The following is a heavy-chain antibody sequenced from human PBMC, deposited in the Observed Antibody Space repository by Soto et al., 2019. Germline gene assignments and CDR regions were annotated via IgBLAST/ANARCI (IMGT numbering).Heavy chain of an antibody. D-gene: IGHD5-18*01. CDR3: ARDRGVDTAMAPHQGGMDV. V-gene: IGHV1-69*01. CDR1: GGTFSSYA. J-gene: IGHJ6*02. Sequence: QVQLVQSGAEVKKPGSSVKVSCKASGGTFSSYAISWVRQAPGQGLEWMGGIIPIFGTANYAQNFQGRVTITADESTSTAYMELSSLRSEDTAVYYCARDRGVDTAMAPHQGGMDVWGQGTTFTVSS. CDR2: IIPIFGTA.